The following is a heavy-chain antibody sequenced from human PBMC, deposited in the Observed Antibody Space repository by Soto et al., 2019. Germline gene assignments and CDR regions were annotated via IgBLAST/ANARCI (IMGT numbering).Heavy chain of an antibody. D-gene: IGHD2-2*01. Sequence: PSETLSLTCTVSGGSISSGGYYWSWIRQHPGKGLEWIGYIYYSGSTYYNPSLKSRVTISVDTSKNQFSLKLSSVTAADTAVYYCARDEGYCISTSCYLSGMDVWGQGTTVTVSS. CDR3: ARDEGYCISTSCYLSGMDV. J-gene: IGHJ6*02. CDR2: IYYSGST. V-gene: IGHV4-31*03. CDR1: GGSISSGGYY.